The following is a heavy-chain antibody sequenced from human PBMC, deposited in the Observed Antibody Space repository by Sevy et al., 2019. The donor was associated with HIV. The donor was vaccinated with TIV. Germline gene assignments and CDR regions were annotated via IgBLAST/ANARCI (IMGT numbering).Heavy chain of an antibody. CDR3: ARARIGYYDSSGFYYFDY. CDR2: ISSSSSYI. J-gene: IGHJ4*02. Sequence: GGSLRLSCAASGFTFSSYSMNWVRQAPGKGLEWVSSISSSSSYIYYADPVKGRFTISRDNAKNSLYLQMNSLRAEDTAVYYCARARIGYYDSSGFYYFDYWGQGTLVTVSS. CDR1: GFTFSSYS. V-gene: IGHV3-21*01. D-gene: IGHD3-22*01.